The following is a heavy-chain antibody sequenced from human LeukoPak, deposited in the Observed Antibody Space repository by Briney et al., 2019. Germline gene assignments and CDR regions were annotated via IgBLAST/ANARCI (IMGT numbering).Heavy chain of an antibody. CDR2: IIPIFGTA. CDR1: GGTFSGYA. CDR3: ARDHGSSGWYNY. V-gene: IGHV1-69*05. D-gene: IGHD6-19*01. Sequence: SVKVSCKASGGTFSGYAISWVRQAPGQGLEWMGRIIPIFGTANYAQKFQGRVTITTDESTSTAYMELSSLRSEDTAVYYCARDHGSSGWYNYWGQGTLVTVSS. J-gene: IGHJ4*02.